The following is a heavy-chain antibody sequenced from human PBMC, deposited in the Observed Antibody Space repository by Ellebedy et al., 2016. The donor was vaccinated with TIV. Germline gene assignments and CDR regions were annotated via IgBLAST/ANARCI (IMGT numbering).Heavy chain of an antibody. Sequence: GGSLRLSXVASGFTFSLSWMHWVRQAPGEGLEWVANINQDGSKIYYVDSVKGRFTISRDNAKNSLYLQMNSLRAEDTALYYCVRAVAAAGSYWGQGTLVTVSS. CDR3: VRAVAAAGSY. CDR1: GFTFSLSW. D-gene: IGHD6-13*01. CDR2: INQDGSKI. V-gene: IGHV3-7*04. J-gene: IGHJ4*02.